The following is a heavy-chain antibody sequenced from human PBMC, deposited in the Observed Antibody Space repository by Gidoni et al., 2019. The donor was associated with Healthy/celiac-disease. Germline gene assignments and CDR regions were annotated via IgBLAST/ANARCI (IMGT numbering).Heavy chain of an antibody. Sequence: QVQLQQWGAGLLKPSETLSLTCAVYGGSFSGYYWSWIRQPPGKGLEWIGEINHSGSTNYNPSLKSRVTISVDTSKNQFSLKLSSVTAADTAVYYCARGPGGYYYMDVWGKGTTVTVSS. J-gene: IGHJ6*03. CDR3: ARGPGGYYYMDV. CDR2: INHSGST. D-gene: IGHD3-10*01. V-gene: IGHV4-34*01. CDR1: GGSFSGYY.